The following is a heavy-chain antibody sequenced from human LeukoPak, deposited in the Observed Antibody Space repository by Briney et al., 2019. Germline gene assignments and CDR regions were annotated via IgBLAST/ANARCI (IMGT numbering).Heavy chain of an antibody. Sequence: SETLSLTCTVSGGSISGYYWSWIRQPPGKGLEWIGEINHSGSTNYNPSLKSRVTISVDTSKNQFSLKLSSVTAADTAVYYCATLRRYYGMDVWGQGTTVTVSS. V-gene: IGHV4-34*01. CDR2: INHSGST. CDR3: ATLRRYYGMDV. CDR1: GGSISGYY. J-gene: IGHJ6*02.